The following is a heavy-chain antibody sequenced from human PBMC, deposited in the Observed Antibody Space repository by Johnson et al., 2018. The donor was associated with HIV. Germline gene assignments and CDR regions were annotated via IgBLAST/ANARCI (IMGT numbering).Heavy chain of an antibody. V-gene: IGHV3-66*01. Sequence: VQLVESGGGLVQPGGSLRLSCAASGFTVSSNYMSWVRQAPGKGLEWVSVIYSGDRTYSAVSVKGRFTISRDSSKNTLFLQMNRLRAEDTAVYYCAREWLYGFDIWGQGTMVTVSS. J-gene: IGHJ3*02. CDR2: IYSGDRT. D-gene: IGHD5-24*01. CDR3: AREWLYGFDI. CDR1: GFTVSSNY.